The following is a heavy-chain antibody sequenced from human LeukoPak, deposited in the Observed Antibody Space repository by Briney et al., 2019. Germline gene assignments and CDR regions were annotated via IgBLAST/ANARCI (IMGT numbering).Heavy chain of an antibody. CDR2: ISSSSSYI. D-gene: IGHD1-26*01. Sequence: GGSLRLSCAASGFTFSSYSMNWVRQAPGKGLEWVSSISSSSSYIYYADSVKGRFTISRDNAKNSLYLQMNSLRAEDTAVYYCARRQTAKWELLSLFDYWGQGTLVTVSS. J-gene: IGHJ4*02. CDR1: GFTFSSYS. V-gene: IGHV3-21*01. CDR3: ARRQTAKWELLSLFDY.